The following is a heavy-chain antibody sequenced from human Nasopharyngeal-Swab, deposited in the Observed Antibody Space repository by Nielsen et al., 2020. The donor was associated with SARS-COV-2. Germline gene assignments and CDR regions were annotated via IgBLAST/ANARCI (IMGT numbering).Heavy chain of an antibody. D-gene: IGHD2-2*01. CDR3: ARYCSTTSCPRGFDY. J-gene: IGHJ4*02. CDR1: GLTFSSYW. CDR2: IKQSGSGQ. V-gene: IGHV3-7*01. Sequence: GESLQISCEASGLTFSSYWMSWVRQAPGKGLERVAHIKQSGSGQYYVDSVKGRFTISRDNAKNSLSLQMNSLRAEDTAVYYCARYCSTTSCPRGFDYWGQGTLVTVSS.